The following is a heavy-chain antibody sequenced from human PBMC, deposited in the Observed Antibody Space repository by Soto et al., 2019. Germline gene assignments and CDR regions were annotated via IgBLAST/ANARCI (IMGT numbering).Heavy chain of an antibody. CDR2: IYPGDSDT. CDR1: GYSFTSYW. CDR3: ARAPDYYDSSGFPIPYFDY. D-gene: IGHD3-22*01. V-gene: IGHV5-51*01. Sequence: GESLKISCKGSGYSFTSYWIGWVRQMPGKGLEWMGIIYPGDSDTRYSPSFQGQVTISADKSISTAYLQWSSLKASDTAMYYCARAPDYYDSSGFPIPYFDYWGQGTLVTVSS. J-gene: IGHJ4*02.